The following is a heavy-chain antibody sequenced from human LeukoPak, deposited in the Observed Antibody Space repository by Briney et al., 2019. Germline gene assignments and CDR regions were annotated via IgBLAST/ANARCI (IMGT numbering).Heavy chain of an antibody. Sequence: GRSLRLSCAASGFTFSSYGMHWVRQAPGKGLEWVAVIWYDGSNKYYADSVKGRFTISRDNSKNTLYLQMNSLRAEDTAVYYCAKPLPKYCTNGVCYFDYWGQGTLVTVSS. CDR1: GFTFSSYG. CDR3: AKPLPKYCTNGVCYFDY. CDR2: IWYDGSNK. D-gene: IGHD2-8*01. J-gene: IGHJ4*02. V-gene: IGHV3-33*06.